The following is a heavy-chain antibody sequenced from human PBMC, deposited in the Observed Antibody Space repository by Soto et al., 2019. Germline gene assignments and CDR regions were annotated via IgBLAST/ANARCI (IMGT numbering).Heavy chain of an antibody. D-gene: IGHD2-2*01. CDR2: INHSGST. J-gene: IGHJ5*02. Sequence: SETLSLTCAVYGGSFSGYYWSWIRQPPGKGLEWIGEINHSGSTNYNPSLKSRVTISVDTSKNQFSLKLSSVTAADTAVYYCARPYCSSTSCFAGFDPWGQGTLVTVSS. CDR3: ARPYCSSTSCFAGFDP. CDR1: GGSFSGYY. V-gene: IGHV4-34*01.